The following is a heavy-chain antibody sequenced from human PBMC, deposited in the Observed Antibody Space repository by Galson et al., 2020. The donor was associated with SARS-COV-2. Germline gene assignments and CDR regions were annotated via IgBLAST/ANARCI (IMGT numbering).Heavy chain of an antibody. J-gene: IGHJ4*01. V-gene: IGHV4-4*07. CDR1: GGSITTYY. CDR3: ASDYGTDY. Sequence: SETLSLTCTVSGGSITTYYWSWIRQPAGRTLEWIGRIYSSGNANYNPSFKSRVTMSADTSKNRLSLRLNLVTAADTAIYYCASDYGTDYWGHGTLVTVSS. D-gene: IGHD4-17*01. CDR2: IYSSGNA.